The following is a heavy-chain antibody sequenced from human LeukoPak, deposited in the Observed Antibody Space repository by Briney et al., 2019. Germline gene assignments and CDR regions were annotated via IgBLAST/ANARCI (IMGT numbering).Heavy chain of an antibody. D-gene: IGHD5-12*01. V-gene: IGHV4-4*07. CDR1: GGSISSYY. J-gene: IGHJ4*02. CDR3: ARVYSGYDLPGSLANYYFDY. CDR2: FYSGGSA. Sequence: SETLSLTCTVSGGSISSYYWSWIRQPAGKGLEWIGRFYSGGSADYNPSPKSRVTMSVDTSTNQFSLKLSSVTAADTAVYYCARVYSGYDLPGSLANYYFDYWGQGTLVTVSS.